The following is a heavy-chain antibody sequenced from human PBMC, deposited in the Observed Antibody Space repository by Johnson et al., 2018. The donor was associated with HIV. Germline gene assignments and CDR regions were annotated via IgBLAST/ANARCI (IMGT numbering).Heavy chain of an antibody. CDR2: ISYNEDKK. CDR3: ASEVYRDAFDI. D-gene: IGHD5-12*01. Sequence: QVQLVESGGGVVQPGMFVRLSCAASGLNFSDYCMHWVRQAPGKGLEWVAFISYNEDKKYYADSVKGRFTISRDNSKNTLYLQMGSLRAEDMAVYYCASEVYRDAFDIWGQGTMVIVSS. CDR1: GLNFSDYC. J-gene: IGHJ3*02. V-gene: IGHV3-30*14.